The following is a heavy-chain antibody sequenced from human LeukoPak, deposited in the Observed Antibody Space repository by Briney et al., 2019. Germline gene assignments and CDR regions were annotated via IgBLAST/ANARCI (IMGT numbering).Heavy chain of an antibody. CDR3: ARGRGLAGYYFDY. CDR1: GGSISSYY. Sequence: SETLSLTCTVSGGSISSYYWSWIRQPPGKGLEWIGYIYYSGSTNYNPSLKSRVTISVDTSKNQFSLKLSSVTAADTAVYYCARGRGLAGYYFDYWGQGTLVTVSS. J-gene: IGHJ4*02. D-gene: IGHD3-16*01. CDR2: IYYSGST. V-gene: IGHV4-59*01.